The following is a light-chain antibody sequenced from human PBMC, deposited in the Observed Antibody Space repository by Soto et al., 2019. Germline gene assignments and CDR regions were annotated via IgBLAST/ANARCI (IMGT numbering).Light chain of an antibody. CDR1: QSVSSSY. Sequence: EIVLTQSPGTLSLSPGERATLSCRASQSVSSSYLAWYQQIPGQAPRLLIYGASKRATGIPDRFSGSGSGTDFTLTIRRMEPEDFAVYYCQQYGSSPPLTFGGGTKVEIK. CDR3: QQYGSSPPLT. V-gene: IGKV3-20*01. J-gene: IGKJ4*01. CDR2: GAS.